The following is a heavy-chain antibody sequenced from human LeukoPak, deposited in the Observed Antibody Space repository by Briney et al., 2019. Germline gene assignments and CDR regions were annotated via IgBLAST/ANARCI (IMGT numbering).Heavy chain of an antibody. Sequence: GASVKVSCKTSGYTFTGYDINWVRQAPGQGLEWMGWMKSNSGDTHFAQKFQGRLTMTRNTSINTAFMELSSLRSEDAAVYYCARGEYSSSWYPFDYWGPGSLVTVSS. V-gene: IGHV1-8*01. CDR2: MKSNSGDT. J-gene: IGHJ4*02. CDR3: ARGEYSSSWYPFDY. D-gene: IGHD6-13*01. CDR1: GYTFTGYD.